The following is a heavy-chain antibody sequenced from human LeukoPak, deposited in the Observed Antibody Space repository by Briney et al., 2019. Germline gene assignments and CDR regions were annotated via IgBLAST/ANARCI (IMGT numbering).Heavy chain of an antibody. CDR2: IRYDGSNK. CDR1: GFTFSSYG. V-gene: IGHV3-30*02. Sequence: GGSLRLSCAASGFTFSSYGMHWVRQAPGKGLEWVAFIRYDGSNKYYADSVKGRFTISRDNSKNTLYLQMNSLRAEDTAVYYCARGAFYSSGWYENYWGQGALVTVSS. D-gene: IGHD6-19*01. J-gene: IGHJ4*02. CDR3: ARGAFYSSGWYENY.